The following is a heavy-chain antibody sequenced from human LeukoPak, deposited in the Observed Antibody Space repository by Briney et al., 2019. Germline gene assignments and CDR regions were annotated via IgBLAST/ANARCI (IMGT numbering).Heavy chain of an antibody. Sequence: GGSLRLSCAASGFTFSSYAMSWVRQAPGKGLEWVSAISGSGGSTYYADSVKGRFTISRDNSKNTLYLQMNSLRAEDTAVYFCGKGGIYADIDDYRGQGTLVIVSS. CDR2: ISGSGGST. CDR1: GFTFSSYA. D-gene: IGHD4-17*01. J-gene: IGHJ4*02. CDR3: GKGGIYADIDDY. V-gene: IGHV3-23*01.